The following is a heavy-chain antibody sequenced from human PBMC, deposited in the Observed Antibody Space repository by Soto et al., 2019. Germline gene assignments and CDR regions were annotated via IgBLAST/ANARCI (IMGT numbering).Heavy chain of an antibody. J-gene: IGHJ3*02. D-gene: IGHD4-17*01. Sequence: SETLSLTCTVSGGSISSYYWSWIRQPPGKGLEWIGYIYYSGSTNYNPSLKSRVTISVDTSKNQFSLKLSSVTAADTAVYYCARHPTGETDYGDNEDAFDIWGQGTMVTVSS. CDR3: ARHPTGETDYGDNEDAFDI. V-gene: IGHV4-59*08. CDR1: GGSISSYY. CDR2: IYYSGST.